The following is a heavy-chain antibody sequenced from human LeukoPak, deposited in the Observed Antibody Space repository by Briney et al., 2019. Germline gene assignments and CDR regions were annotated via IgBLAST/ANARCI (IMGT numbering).Heavy chain of an antibody. CDR3: ARDEGSGWYNY. V-gene: IGHV4-61*08. J-gene: IGHJ4*02. D-gene: IGHD6-19*01. Sequence: SETLSLTCAVSGGSISSGGYSWSWIRQPPGKGLEWIGYISYSGSTNYNPSLKSRVTMSVDTSKNQLSLKLSSVTAADTAVYFCARDEGSGWYNYWGQGTLVTVSS. CDR2: ISYSGST. CDR1: GGSISSGGYS.